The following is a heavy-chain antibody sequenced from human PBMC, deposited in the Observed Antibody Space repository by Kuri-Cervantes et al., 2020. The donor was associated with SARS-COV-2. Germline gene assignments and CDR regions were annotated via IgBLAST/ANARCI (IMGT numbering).Heavy chain of an antibody. CDR1: GGTFSSYA. V-gene: IGHV1-69*13. CDR2: IIPIFGTA. CDR3: AGAAMATTIEEYYFDY. J-gene: IGHJ4*02. Sequence: SVKVSCKASGGTFSSYAISWVRQAPGQGLEWMGGIIPIFGTANYAQKFQGRVTITADESTSTAYMELSSLRSEDTAVYYCAGAAMATTIEEYYFDYWGQGTLVTVSS. D-gene: IGHD5-24*01.